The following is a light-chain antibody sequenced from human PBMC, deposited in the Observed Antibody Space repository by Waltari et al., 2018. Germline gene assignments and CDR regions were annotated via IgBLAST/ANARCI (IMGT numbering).Light chain of an antibody. CDR3: QSYDNNIWL. Sequence: NFMLTQSHSVSESQGRPVTISCTRSRGSVTGHSMQWYQQRPGSAPTPVIYDNNQRPSGVPDRFSGSIDRSSNSASLTISGLKTEDEADYYCQSYDNNIWLFGGGTKVTVL. J-gene: IGLJ3*02. V-gene: IGLV6-57*03. CDR2: DNN. CDR1: RGSVTGHS.